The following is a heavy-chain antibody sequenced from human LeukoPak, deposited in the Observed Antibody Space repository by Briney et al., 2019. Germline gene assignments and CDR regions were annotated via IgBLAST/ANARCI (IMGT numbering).Heavy chain of an antibody. CDR2: INHSGST. D-gene: IGHD1-26*01. CDR1: GGSFSGYY. CDR3: AREAGAASGYFDY. V-gene: IGHV4-34*01. J-gene: IGHJ4*02. Sequence: SETLSLTCAVYGGSFSGYYWSWIRQPPGKGLEWIGEINHSGSTNYNPSLKSRVTISVDTSKNRFSLKLSSVTAADTAVYYCAREAGAASGYFDYWGQGTLVTVSS.